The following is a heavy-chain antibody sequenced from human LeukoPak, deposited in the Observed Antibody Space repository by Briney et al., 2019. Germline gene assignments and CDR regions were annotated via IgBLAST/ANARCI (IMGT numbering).Heavy chain of an antibody. D-gene: IGHD1-26*01. Sequence: GGSLRLSCAASGFTFSTYWMTWVRQAPGKGLEWVANINLDGSAEYYVGSVRGRFTISRDNSKNSLYLQMNSLRAEDTAVYYCARGHISAYYDYWGQGTLVTVSS. CDR2: INLDGSAE. V-gene: IGHV3-7*01. CDR1: GFTFSTYW. J-gene: IGHJ4*02. CDR3: ARGHISAYYDY.